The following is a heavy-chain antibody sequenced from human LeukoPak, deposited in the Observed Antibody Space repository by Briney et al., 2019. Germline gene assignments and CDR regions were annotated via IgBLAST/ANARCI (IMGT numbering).Heavy chain of an antibody. J-gene: IGHJ4*02. D-gene: IGHD2-2*01. CDR2: FDPEDGET. V-gene: IGHV1-24*01. CDR1: GYTLTELS. CDR3: ATGIVVVPAAIQDY. Sequence: GASVKVSCKVSGYTLTELSMHWVRQAPGKGLEWMGGFDPEDGETIYAQKFQGRVTMTEDTSTDTAYMELSSLRSEDTAVYYYATGIVVVPAAIQDYWGQGTLVTVSS.